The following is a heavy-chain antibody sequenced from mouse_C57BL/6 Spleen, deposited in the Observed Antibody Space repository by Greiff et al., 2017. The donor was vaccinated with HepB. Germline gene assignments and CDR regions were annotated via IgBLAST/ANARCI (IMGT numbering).Heavy chain of an antibody. Sequence: QVQLKESGAELVRPGTSVKVSCKASGYAFTNYLIEWVKQRPGQGLEWIGVINPGSGGTNYNEKFKGKATLTADKSSSTAYMQLSSLTSEDSAVYFCARYWEGAYFDYWGQGTTLTVSS. D-gene: IGHD4-1*01. CDR1: GYAFTNYL. V-gene: IGHV1-54*01. CDR2: INPGSGGT. CDR3: ARYWEGAYFDY. J-gene: IGHJ2*01.